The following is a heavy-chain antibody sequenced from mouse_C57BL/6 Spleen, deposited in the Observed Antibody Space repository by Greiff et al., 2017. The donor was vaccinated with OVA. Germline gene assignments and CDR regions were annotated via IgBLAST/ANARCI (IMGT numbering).Heavy chain of an antibody. CDR1: GFTFSSYT. CDR2: ISGGGGNT. CDR3: ARHYYGSSYAIAY. Sequence: EVQLVESGGGLVKPGGSLKLSCAASGFTFSSYTMSWVRQTPEKRLEWVATISGGGGNTYYPDSVKGRFTISRDNAKNTLYLQMSSLRSEDTALYYCARHYYGSSYAIAYWGQGTLVTVSA. J-gene: IGHJ3*01. D-gene: IGHD1-1*01. V-gene: IGHV5-9*01.